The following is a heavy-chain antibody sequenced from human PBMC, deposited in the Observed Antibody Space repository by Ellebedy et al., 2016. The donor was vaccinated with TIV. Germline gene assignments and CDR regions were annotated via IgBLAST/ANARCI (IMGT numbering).Heavy chain of an antibody. CDR2: ISYDGSNK. CDR1: GFTFSSYG. V-gene: IGHV3-30*03. CDR3: ARGKDWNDY. J-gene: IGHJ4*02. Sequence: PGGSLRLSCAASGFTFSSYGMHWVRQASGKGLEWVAVISYDGSNKYYADSVKGRFTISRDNAKHTLYLQMNSLRAEDTAVYYCARGKDWNDYWGQGTLVTVSS. D-gene: IGHD1-1*01.